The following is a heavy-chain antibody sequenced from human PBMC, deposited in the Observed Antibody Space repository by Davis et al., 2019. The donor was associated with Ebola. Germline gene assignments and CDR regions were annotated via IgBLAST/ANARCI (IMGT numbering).Heavy chain of an antibody. CDR3: ARGGEMWALDI. J-gene: IGHJ3*02. V-gene: IGHV1-18*01. CDR1: GYTFISYG. CDR2: ISTYNGNT. D-gene: IGHD3-16*01. Sequence: ASVKVSCKASGYTFISYGISWVRQAPGQGLDWMGWISTYNGNTNYAQKLQGRVTLTTDTSTHTAYMELGSLTSDDTAVYFCARGGEMWALDIWGQGTMVTVSS.